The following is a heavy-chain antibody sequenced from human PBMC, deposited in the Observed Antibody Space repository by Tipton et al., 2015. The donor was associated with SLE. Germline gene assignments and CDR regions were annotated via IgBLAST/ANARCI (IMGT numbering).Heavy chain of an antibody. CDR1: GGSISSSSYY. V-gene: IGHV4-31*03. D-gene: IGHD6-6*01. J-gene: IGHJ5*02. CDR3: ARGSYSSSSGLNWFDP. CDR2: IYYSGST. Sequence: TLSLTCTVSGGSISSSSYYWGWIRQPPGKGLEWIGYIYYSGSTYYNPSLKSRATISVDTSKNQFSLKLSSVTAADTAVYYCARGSYSSSSGLNWFDPWGQGTLVTVSS.